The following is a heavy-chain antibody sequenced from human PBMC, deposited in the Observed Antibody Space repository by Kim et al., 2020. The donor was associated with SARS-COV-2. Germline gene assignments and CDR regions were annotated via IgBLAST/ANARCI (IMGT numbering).Heavy chain of an antibody. V-gene: IGHV3-11*04. J-gene: IGHJ6*02. D-gene: IGHD2-21*01. Sequence: VKGRVTISRDNAKNSLYLQMNSLRAEDTAVYYCARDRADCGGDCYYYGMDVWGQGTTVTVPS. CDR3: ARDRADCGGDCYYYGMDV.